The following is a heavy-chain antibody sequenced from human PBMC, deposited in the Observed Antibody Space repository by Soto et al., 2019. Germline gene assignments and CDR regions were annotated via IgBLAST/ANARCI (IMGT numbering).Heavy chain of an antibody. CDR3: ARDGDGGRSDGFDV. Sequence: QMHLVESGGGVVQPGRSLRLSCAASGFTFGAYTMHWVRQAPGKGLEWVAAISYDGNSERYTDSVKGRFAVSRDNPKSVMYLQMNSLRPDDTAAYYCARDGDGGRSDGFDVWGQGTKVTVSS. J-gene: IGHJ3*01. CDR2: ISYDGNSE. D-gene: IGHD7-27*01. CDR1: GFTFGAYT. V-gene: IGHV3-30*09.